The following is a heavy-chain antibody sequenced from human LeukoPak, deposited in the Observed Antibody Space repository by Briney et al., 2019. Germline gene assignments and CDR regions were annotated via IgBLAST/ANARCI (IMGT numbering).Heavy chain of an antibody. CDR3: ARGGLWFGDPLPPTAGLYYYYYGMDV. V-gene: IGHV4-59*01. J-gene: IGHJ6*02. Sequence: SETLSLTCTVSGGSISSYYWSWIRQPPGKGLEWIGYIYYSGSTNYNPSLKSRVTISIDTSKNQFSLKLSSVTAEDTAVYYCARGGLWFGDPLPPTAGLYYYYYGMDVWGQGTTVTVSS. CDR1: GGSISSYY. CDR2: IYYSGST. D-gene: IGHD3-10*01.